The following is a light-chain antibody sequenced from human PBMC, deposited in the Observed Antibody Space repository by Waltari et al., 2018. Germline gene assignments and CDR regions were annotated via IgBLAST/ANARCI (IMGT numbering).Light chain of an antibody. J-gene: IGLJ2*01. V-gene: IGLV1-47*01. Sequence: QSLLTQSPSASGTPGQRVSISCSGSSSNTGNTPVYWYQHFPGTAPRLPIYDSDLRPSGVPERFSASKSGTSASLAISGLRSEDEADYYCAAWDDSRSVVFGGGTRLTVL. CDR1: SSNTGNTP. CDR2: DSD. CDR3: AAWDDSRSVV.